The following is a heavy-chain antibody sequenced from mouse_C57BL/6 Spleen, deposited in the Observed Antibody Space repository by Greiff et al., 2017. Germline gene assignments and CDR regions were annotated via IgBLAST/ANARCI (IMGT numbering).Heavy chain of an antibody. CDR1: GYTFTSYW. V-gene: IGHV1-64*01. Sequence: QVQLQQPGAELVKPGASVKLSCKASGYTFTSYWMHWVKQRPGQGLEWIGMIHPNSGSTNYNEKFKSTATLTVDKSSSTAYMQLSSLTSEDSAVYYCARTGSYGNHRYYFDYWGQGTTLTVSS. D-gene: IGHD2-1*01. CDR2: IHPNSGST. CDR3: ARTGSYGNHRYYFDY. J-gene: IGHJ2*01.